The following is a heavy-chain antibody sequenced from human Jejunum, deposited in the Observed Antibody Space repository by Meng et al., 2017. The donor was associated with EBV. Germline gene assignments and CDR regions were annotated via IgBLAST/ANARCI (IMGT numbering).Heavy chain of an antibody. Sequence: QVPRPQWGAGLWKPSATLSLTCAVYGGSFNYYYWTWIRQPPGKGLEWIGEIIHSGSTNYDPSLKSRVTISVDRSKNQFSLKLTSVTAADTAVYYCARKAVPGTFARPKFDYWGQGTLVTVFS. CDR1: GGSFNYYY. D-gene: IGHD6-19*01. CDR2: IIHSGST. CDR3: ARKAVPGTFARPKFDY. J-gene: IGHJ4*02. V-gene: IGHV4-34*12.